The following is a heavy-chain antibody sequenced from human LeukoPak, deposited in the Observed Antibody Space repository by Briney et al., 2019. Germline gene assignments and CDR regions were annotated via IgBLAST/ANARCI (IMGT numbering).Heavy chain of an antibody. V-gene: IGHV4-39*07. CDR1: GGSISSSYYY. CDR2: IYYSGST. CDR3: AREGDYYDTSGHIESGWFDP. J-gene: IGHJ5*02. Sequence: TSSETLSLTCTVSGGSISSSYYYWGWIRQPPGKGLEWIGSIYYSGSTYYNPSLKSRVTISVDTSKNQFSLKLSSVTAADTAIYYCAREGDYYDTSGHIESGWFDPWGQGTLVTVSS. D-gene: IGHD3-22*01.